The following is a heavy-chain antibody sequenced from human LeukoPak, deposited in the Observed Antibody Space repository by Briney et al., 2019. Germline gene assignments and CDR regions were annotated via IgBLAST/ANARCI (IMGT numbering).Heavy chain of an antibody. CDR1: GGSISSSSYY. J-gene: IGHJ4*02. V-gene: IGHV4-39*07. Sequence: SEILSLTCTVSGGSISSSSYYWGWIRQPPGKGLEWIGSIYYSGSTYYNPSLKSRVTISVDTSKNQFSLQLNSVTPADTAVYYCAREIAAAGSFDYWGQGTLVTVSS. CDR2: IYYSGST. CDR3: AREIAAAGSFDY. D-gene: IGHD6-13*01.